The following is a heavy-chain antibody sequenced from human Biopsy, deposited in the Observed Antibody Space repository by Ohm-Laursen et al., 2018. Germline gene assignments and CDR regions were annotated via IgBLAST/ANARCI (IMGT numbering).Heavy chain of an antibody. Sequence: SDTLSLTCTVSGGSVSSGDYYWTWIRQPPGKGLEWIGYIYYSGSTNYSPSLKSRVTISVDTSKNQFSLKLSSVTAADTAVYYCARGDYFDSNGYFWFDPWGQGTLVTVSS. V-gene: IGHV4-61*08. D-gene: IGHD3-22*01. J-gene: IGHJ5*02. CDR2: IYYSGST. CDR1: GGSVSSGDYY. CDR3: ARGDYFDSNGYFWFDP.